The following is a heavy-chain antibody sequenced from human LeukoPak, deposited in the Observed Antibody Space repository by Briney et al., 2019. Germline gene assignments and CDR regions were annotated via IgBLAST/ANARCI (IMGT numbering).Heavy chain of an antibody. CDR3: ARGQGGSSSWKSYHNWFDP. J-gene: IGHJ5*02. V-gene: IGHV7-4-1*02. D-gene: IGHD6-13*01. Sequence: ASVKVSCKASGYTFTSYAMNWVRQAPGQGLEWMGWINTNTGNPTYAQGFTGRFVFSLDTSVSTAYLQISSLKAEDTAVYYCARGQGGSSSWKSYHNWFDPWGQGTLVTVSS. CDR2: INTNTGNP. CDR1: GYTFTSYA.